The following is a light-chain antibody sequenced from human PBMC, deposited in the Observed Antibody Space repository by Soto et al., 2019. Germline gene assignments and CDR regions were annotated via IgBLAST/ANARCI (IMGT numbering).Light chain of an antibody. CDR2: GAS. Sequence: EIVMTQSPATLSVSPGERATLSCRASQSVRSNLAWYQQNPGQAPRLLIYGASTRATAIPARFSGSGSGTEFTLTISSLQSEDFAVYYCQQYNNWPRTFGQGTKVEIK. CDR1: QSVRSN. J-gene: IGKJ1*01. CDR3: QQYNNWPRT. V-gene: IGKV3D-15*01.